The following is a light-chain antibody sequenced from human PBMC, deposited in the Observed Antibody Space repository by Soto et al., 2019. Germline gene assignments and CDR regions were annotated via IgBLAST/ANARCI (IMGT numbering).Light chain of an antibody. Sequence: DIQMTQSPSTLTASVGDRVTITCRASQNISNWWAWYHQKPGKAPKLLIYKASTLESGVPSRFSGSGSGTEFTLTISSLPPDDFATYYCHHGEFYCTFGHGTKVDIK. V-gene: IGKV1-5*03. CDR2: KAS. CDR3: HHGEFYCT. J-gene: IGKJ1*01. CDR1: QNISNW.